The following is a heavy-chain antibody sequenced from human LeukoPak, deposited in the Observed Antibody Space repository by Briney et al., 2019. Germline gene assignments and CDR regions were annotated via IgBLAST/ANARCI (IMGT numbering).Heavy chain of an antibody. V-gene: IGHV3-23*01. D-gene: IGHD1-26*01. CDR1: GFTFSSYA. CDR3: AKSYSWSYHYVDY. J-gene: IGHJ4*01. CDR2: SSGRGGST. Sequence: GGSLRLSCAASGFTFSSYAMSWVRQAPGKGLEWVPSSSGRGGSTYYADSVKGRFTISRDNSKNALYRQMNSLRAEDTAVYYCAKSYSWSYHYVDYWGQGTLVTVSS.